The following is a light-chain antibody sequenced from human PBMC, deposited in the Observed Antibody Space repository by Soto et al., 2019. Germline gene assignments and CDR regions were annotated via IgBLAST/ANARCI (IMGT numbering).Light chain of an antibody. CDR1: ERIYSAY. CDR2: GAS. Sequence: EGESTQSPGTLSLSRGERATLSCRASERIYSAYLGWYQQKPGQAPSLLIYGASSRATGIPARFSGSGSGTDFTLTISSLEPEDFAVYYCQQRSDWPSFGQGTRLEIK. J-gene: IGKJ5*01. V-gene: IGKV3-11*01. CDR3: QQRSDWPS.